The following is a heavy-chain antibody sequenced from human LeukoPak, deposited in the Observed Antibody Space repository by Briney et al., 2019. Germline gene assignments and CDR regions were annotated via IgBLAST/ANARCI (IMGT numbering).Heavy chain of an antibody. D-gene: IGHD7-27*01. CDR1: GYTFTTYD. CDR2: LNPTTGNA. Sequence: ASVKVSCKASGYTFTTYDIAWVRQAPGQGLEWMGGLNPTTGNAVYAQKFQGRVTISRNTSINTVYMDLSSLRSDDTAIYYCARRKFLGLLDPWGQGTLVTVSS. CDR3: ARRKFLGLLDP. J-gene: IGHJ5*02. V-gene: IGHV1-8*03.